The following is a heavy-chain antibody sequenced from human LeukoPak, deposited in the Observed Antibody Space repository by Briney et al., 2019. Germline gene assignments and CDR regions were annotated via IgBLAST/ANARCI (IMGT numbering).Heavy chain of an antibody. Sequence: SETLSLTCTVSGGSISSYYWSWIRQPPGKGLEWIGYIYYSGSTNYNPSLKSRVTISVDTSKNQFSLKLSSVTAADTAVYYCARDGSSGYTPFVYWGQGTLVTVSS. CDR2: IYYSGST. D-gene: IGHD3-22*01. J-gene: IGHJ4*02. CDR1: GGSISSYY. CDR3: ARDGSSGYTPFVY. V-gene: IGHV4-59*01.